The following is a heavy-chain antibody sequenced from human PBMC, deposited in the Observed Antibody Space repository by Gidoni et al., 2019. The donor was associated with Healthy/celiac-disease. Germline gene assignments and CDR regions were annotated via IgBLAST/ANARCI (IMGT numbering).Heavy chain of an antibody. Sequence: QLQLQESGSGLVKPSQTLSLTCAVSGGSISSGGYSWSWIRQPPGKGLEWIGYIYHSGSTYYNPSLKSRATISVDRSKNQFSLKLSSVTAADTAVYYCARGAAAGKGSEYFQHWGQGTLVTVSS. J-gene: IGHJ1*01. CDR3: ARGAAAGKGSEYFQH. V-gene: IGHV4-30-2*01. D-gene: IGHD6-13*01. CDR2: IYHSGST. CDR1: GGSISSGGYS.